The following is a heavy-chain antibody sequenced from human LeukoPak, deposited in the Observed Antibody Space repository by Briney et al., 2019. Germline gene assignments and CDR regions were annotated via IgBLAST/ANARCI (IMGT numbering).Heavy chain of an antibody. CDR1: GYIFTGYY. J-gene: IGHJ5*02. CDR3: ARWGAAIRENWFDP. D-gene: IGHD2-2*02. CDR2: IIPIFGTA. Sequence: SVKVSCKASGYIFTGYYMHWVRQAPGQGLEWMGGIIPIFGTANYAQKFQGRVTITADESTSTAYMELSSLRSEDTAVYYCARWGAAIRENWFDPWGQGTLVTVSS. V-gene: IGHV1-69*13.